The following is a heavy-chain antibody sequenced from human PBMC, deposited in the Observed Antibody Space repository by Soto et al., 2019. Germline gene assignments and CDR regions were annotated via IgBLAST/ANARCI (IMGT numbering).Heavy chain of an antibody. J-gene: IGHJ4*02. CDR3: ARESYNWHSDY. CDR1: RYTFTAYF. D-gene: IGHD1-20*01. V-gene: IGHV1-2*02. CDR2: INPNNGDT. Sequence: QVQLVQSGAEVKEPGASVKVSCKASRYTFTAYFIHWVRQAPGQGLDWMGWINPNNGDTNYAQNFQGRLTMTRDTSINTAYMELSRLSSDDAAIYYCARESYNWHSDYWGQGSLVTVSS.